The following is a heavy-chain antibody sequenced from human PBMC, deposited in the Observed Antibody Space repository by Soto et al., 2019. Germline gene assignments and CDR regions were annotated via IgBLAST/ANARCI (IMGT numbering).Heavy chain of an antibody. J-gene: IGHJ6*03. CDR2: IYYSGST. Sequence: SETLSLTCTVSGGSISSYYWSWIRQPPGKGLEWIGYIYYSGSTNYNPSLKSRVTISVDTSKNQFSLKLSSVTAADTAVYYCARGGTGIHYYYYYMDVWGKGTTVTVSS. V-gene: IGHV4-59*01. CDR3: ARGGTGIHYYYYYMDV. CDR1: GGSISSYY. D-gene: IGHD3-10*01.